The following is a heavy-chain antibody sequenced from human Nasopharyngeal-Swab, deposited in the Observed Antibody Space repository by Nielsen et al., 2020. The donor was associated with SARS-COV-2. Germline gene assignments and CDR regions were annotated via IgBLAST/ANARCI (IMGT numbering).Heavy chain of an antibody. D-gene: IGHD1-26*01. V-gene: IGHV4-59*01. CDR3: ARGGAFFDY. CDR1: GGPISSYY. J-gene: IGHJ4*02. Sequence: GSLRLSCTVSGGPISSYYWSWFRQPPGKGLEWIGYIYYSGSTNYNPSLKSRVTISVDTSKNQFSLKLSSVTAADTAVYYCARGGAFFDYWGQGTLVTVSS. CDR2: IYYSGST.